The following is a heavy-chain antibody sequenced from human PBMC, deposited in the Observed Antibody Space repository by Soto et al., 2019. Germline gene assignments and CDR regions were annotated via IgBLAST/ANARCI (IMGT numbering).Heavy chain of an antibody. D-gene: IGHD4-17*01. J-gene: IGHJ6*02. Sequence: SETLSLTCTVSGDSVSSTAYYWSWIRQPPGKGLEWIGFIYYSGSTHYNPSLKSRVTISVDTSKNQFSLKLSSVTAADTAVYYCASHDYAHYGIDVWGQGTTVTVSS. CDR3: ASHDYAHYGIDV. CDR1: GDSVSSTAYY. CDR2: IYYSGST. V-gene: IGHV4-61*08.